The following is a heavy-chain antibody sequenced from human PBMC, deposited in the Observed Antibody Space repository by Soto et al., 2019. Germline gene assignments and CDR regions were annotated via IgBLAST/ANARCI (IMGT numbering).Heavy chain of an antibody. CDR1: GGTFSSYA. V-gene: IGHV1-69*05. Sequence: QVQLVQSGAEVKKPGSSVKVSCKASGGTFSSYAISWVRQAPGQGLEWMGGIIPIFGTANYAQKFQGRVTLTXXEXTXXAYMALSRLRSEDTAVYYCARVTVTTSGYYYGMDVWGQGTTVTVSS. J-gene: IGHJ6*02. D-gene: IGHD4-17*01. CDR3: ARVTVTTSGYYYGMDV. CDR2: IIPIFGTA.